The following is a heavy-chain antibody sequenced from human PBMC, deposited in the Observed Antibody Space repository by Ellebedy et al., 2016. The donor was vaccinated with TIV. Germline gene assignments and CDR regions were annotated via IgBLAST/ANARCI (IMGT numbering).Heavy chain of an antibody. CDR3: ARGLRRNTPAVGSLFDF. J-gene: IGHJ4*02. D-gene: IGHD4-17*01. CDR1: GHTFTSYS. CDR2: ITPIDDST. Sequence: ASVKVSCXASGHTFTSYSMHWVRQAPGQGLEWMGIITPIDDSTSYAQKFQGRVTMTSDTSITTVYMELSGLRSDDTAVYYCARGLRRNTPAVGSLFDFWGQGTLVTVSS. V-gene: IGHV1-46*01.